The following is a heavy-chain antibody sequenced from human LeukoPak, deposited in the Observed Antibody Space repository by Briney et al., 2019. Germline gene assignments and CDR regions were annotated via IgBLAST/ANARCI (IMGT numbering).Heavy chain of an antibody. Sequence: TSETLSLTCTVSGGSISSGDYYWSWIRQPPGKGLEWIGYIYYSGSTYYNPSLKSRVTISVDTSKNQFSLKLSSVTAADTAVYYCARLPYYTNWFDPWGQGTLVTVSS. CDR1: GGSISSGDYY. D-gene: IGHD3-10*01. J-gene: IGHJ5*02. CDR2: IYYSGST. CDR3: ARLPYYTNWFDP. V-gene: IGHV4-30-4*08.